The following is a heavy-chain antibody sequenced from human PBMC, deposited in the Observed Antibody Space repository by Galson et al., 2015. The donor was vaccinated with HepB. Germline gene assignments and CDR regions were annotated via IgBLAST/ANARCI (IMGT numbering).Heavy chain of an antibody. D-gene: IGHD3-3*01. V-gene: IGHV3-30*03. CDR1: GFTFSSYG. CDR2: ISYDGSNK. J-gene: IGHJ6*02. Sequence: SLRLSCAASGFTFSSYGMHWVRQASGKGLEWVAVISYDGSNKYYADSVKGRFTISRDNSKNTLYLQMNSLRAEDTAVYYCAGLGFLEDPYGMDVWGQGTTVTVSS. CDR3: AGLGFLEDPYGMDV.